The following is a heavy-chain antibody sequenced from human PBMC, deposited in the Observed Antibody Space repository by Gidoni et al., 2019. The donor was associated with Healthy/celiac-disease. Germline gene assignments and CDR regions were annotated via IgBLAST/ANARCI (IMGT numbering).Heavy chain of an antibody. V-gene: IGHV3-23*04. J-gene: IGHJ4*02. CDR1: GFTFSSYA. Sequence: EVQLVESGGGLVQPGGSLRLSCAASGFTFSSYAMSWVRQAPGKGLEWVSAISGSGGSTYYADSVKGRFTISRDNSKNTLYLQMNSLRAEDTAVYYCAKDWYCSSTSCYIFDYWGQGTLVTVSS. D-gene: IGHD2-2*01. CDR3: AKDWYCSSTSCYIFDY. CDR2: ISGSGGST.